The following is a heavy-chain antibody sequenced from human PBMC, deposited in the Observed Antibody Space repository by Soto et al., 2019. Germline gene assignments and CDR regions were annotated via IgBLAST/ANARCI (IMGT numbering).Heavy chain of an antibody. CDR2: IYYDGST. CDR1: GGSISTYY. D-gene: IGHD2-15*01. CDR3: ATDEARWQICLGS. Sequence: SETLSLTCTVSGGSISTYYWSWIRQPPGKGLEWIGYIYYDGSTSYNPSLRSRVTISVDTSKNQFSLILSSVTSEDTAVYYCATDEARWQICLGSWGRGTLVTVSS. J-gene: IGHJ5*02. V-gene: IGHV4-59*01.